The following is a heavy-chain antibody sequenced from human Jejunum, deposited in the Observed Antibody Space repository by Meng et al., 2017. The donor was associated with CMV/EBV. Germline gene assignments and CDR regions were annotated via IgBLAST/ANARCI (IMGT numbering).Heavy chain of an antibody. CDR2: IGGSGDTT. D-gene: IGHD3-22*01. J-gene: IGHJ4*02. CDR3: AKDRGGSYYDGGTYYTKTNSFDF. Sequence: MNWVRQAPGKGLEWVSGIGGSGDTTSYADSVTGRFTISRDNSKNTLYLQMDSLRAEDTAVYYCAKDRGGSYYDGGTYYTKTNSFDFWGQGNLVTVSS. V-gene: IGHV3-23*01.